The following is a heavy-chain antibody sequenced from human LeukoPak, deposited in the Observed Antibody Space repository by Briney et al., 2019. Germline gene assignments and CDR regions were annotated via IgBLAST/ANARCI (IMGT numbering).Heavy chain of an antibody. CDR3: AREELGDGGKHLYLDY. J-gene: IGHJ4*02. D-gene: IGHD4-23*01. CDR1: GYTFSSYA. V-gene: IGHV1-69*13. Sequence: SVKVSCTASGYTFSSYAFSWVRQAPGQGLEWMGGIIPIFGAANYAQKFQGRVTITGDESTSTAYMELSSLRSEDTAVYYCAREELGDGGKHLYLDYWGRGTLVTVSS. CDR2: IIPIFGAA.